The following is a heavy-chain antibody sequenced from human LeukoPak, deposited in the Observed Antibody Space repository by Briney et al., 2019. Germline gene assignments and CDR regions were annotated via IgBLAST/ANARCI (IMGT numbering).Heavy chain of an antibody. CDR1: GFTFSSYW. Sequence: GGSLRLSCTASGFTFSSYWMNWVRQAQGKGLEWVANIEKDGREKNYVDSVKGRFAISRDNAKNSFYLQMNSLRVEDTGVYYCARGPYSSGSSADYWGQGTLVTVSS. V-gene: IGHV3-7*04. D-gene: IGHD6-19*01. CDR3: ARGPYSSGSSADY. CDR2: IEKDGREK. J-gene: IGHJ4*02.